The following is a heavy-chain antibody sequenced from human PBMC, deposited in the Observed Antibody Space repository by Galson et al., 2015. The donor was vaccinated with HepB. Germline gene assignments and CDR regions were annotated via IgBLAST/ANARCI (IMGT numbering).Heavy chain of an antibody. J-gene: IGHJ4*02. V-gene: IGHV3-15*01. D-gene: IGHD3-10*01. Sequence: SLRLSCAASGFTFSYAWMSWVRQAPGKGLEWVGRIKSKTDGGTTDYAAPVKGRFTISRDDSKNTLYLQMNSLKTEDTAVYYCTTEGEYYYGSGISEGDHVEEVYWGQGTLVTVSS. CDR1: GFTFSYAW. CDR3: TTEGEYYYGSGISEGDHVEEVY. CDR2: IKSKTDGGTT.